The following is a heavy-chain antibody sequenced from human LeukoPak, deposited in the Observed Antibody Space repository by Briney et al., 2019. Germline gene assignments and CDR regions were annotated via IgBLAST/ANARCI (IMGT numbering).Heavy chain of an antibody. V-gene: IGHV1-8*03. J-gene: IGHJ3*02. D-gene: IGHD2-2*01. CDR1: GYTFTSYD. CDR3: ARGLGDCSSTSCYVDAFDI. Sequence: ASVKVSCKASGYTFTSYDINWVRQATGQGLEWMGWMNPNSGNTGYAQKFQGRVTITRNTSISTAYMELSSLRSGDTAVYYCARGLGDCSSTSCYVDAFDIWGQGTMVTVSS. CDR2: MNPNSGNT.